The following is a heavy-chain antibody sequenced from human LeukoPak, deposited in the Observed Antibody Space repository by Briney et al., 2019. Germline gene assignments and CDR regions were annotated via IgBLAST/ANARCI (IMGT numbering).Heavy chain of an antibody. Sequence: ASVKVSCKASGYTFTSYGISWVRQAPGQGLEWMGWISAYNGNTNYAQKLQSRVTMTTDTSTSTAYMELRSLRSDDTAVYYCARCKDIVVVPARDYWGQGTLVTVSS. CDR2: ISAYNGNT. CDR1: GYTFTSYG. CDR3: ARCKDIVVVPARDY. V-gene: IGHV1-18*04. D-gene: IGHD2-2*01. J-gene: IGHJ4*02.